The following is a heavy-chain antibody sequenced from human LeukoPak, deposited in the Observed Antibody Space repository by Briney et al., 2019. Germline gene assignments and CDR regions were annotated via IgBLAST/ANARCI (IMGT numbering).Heavy chain of an antibody. CDR3: ATELYYDSSGYHDY. J-gene: IGHJ4*02. V-gene: IGHV4-30-2*01. D-gene: IGHD3-22*01. CDR1: GGSISSGGYY. CDR2: IYHSGST. Sequence: PSQTLSLTCTVSGGSISSGGYYWSWIRQPPGKGLEWIGYIYHSGSTYYNPSLKSRVTISVDRSKNQFSLKLSSVTAADTAVYYCATELYYDSSGYHDYWGQGTLVTVSS.